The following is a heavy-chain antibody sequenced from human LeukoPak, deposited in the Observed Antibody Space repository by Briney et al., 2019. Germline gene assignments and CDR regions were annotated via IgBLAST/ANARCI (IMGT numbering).Heavy chain of an antibody. CDR2: ISSSSSNI. V-gene: IGHV3-21*04. J-gene: IGHJ4*02. CDR1: GFTFSSYR. Sequence: GGSLRLSCAASGFTFSSYRMNWVRQAPGKGLEWVSSISSSSSNIYYADSVKGRFTISRDNAKNSLYLQMNSLRAEDTAVYYCAKSDCTSSSCYTIDYWGQGTLVTVSS. D-gene: IGHD2-2*02. CDR3: AKSDCTSSSCYTIDY.